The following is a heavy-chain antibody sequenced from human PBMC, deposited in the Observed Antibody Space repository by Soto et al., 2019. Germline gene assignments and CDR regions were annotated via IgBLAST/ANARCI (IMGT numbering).Heavy chain of an antibody. Sequence: GGSLRLSCAASGFTFSSYGMHWVRQAPGKGLEWVAVISYDGSNKYYADSVKGRFTISRDNSKNTLYLQMNSLRAEDTAVYYCAKDYDFWSGYYTGYYYYGMDVWGQGTTVTVSS. D-gene: IGHD3-3*01. V-gene: IGHV3-30*18. CDR1: GFTFSSYG. CDR3: AKDYDFWSGYYTGYYYYGMDV. J-gene: IGHJ6*02. CDR2: ISYDGSNK.